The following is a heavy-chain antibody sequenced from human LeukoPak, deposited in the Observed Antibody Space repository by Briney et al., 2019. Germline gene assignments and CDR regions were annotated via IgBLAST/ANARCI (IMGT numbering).Heavy chain of an antibody. Sequence: GGSLRLSCAASGFTFSNYGIHWVRQAPGKGLEWVAVISYDGSNKYYADSVKGRCTISRDKSKNTVYLQMNSLRAEDTAVYYCARRTFPSDAFDVWGQGTVVTVSS. CDR1: GFTFSNYG. CDR2: ISYDGSNK. V-gene: IGHV3-30*03. D-gene: IGHD1-7*01. J-gene: IGHJ3*01. CDR3: ARRTFPSDAFDV.